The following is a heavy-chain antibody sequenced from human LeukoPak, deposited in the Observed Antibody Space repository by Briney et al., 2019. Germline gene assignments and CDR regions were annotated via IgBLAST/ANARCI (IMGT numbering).Heavy chain of an antibody. CDR3: ARTYYDSSGYYLTYYFDD. V-gene: IGHV4-34*01. D-gene: IGHD3-22*01. CDR2: INHSETT. Sequence: KPSETLSLTCAVYGGSFSGYFWSWIRQPPGKGLEWIGQINHSETTNYNPSLKSRVTKSVDTSKKQFSLKLSSVTAADTAVYYCARTYYDSSGYYLTYYFDDWGQGTLVTVS. CDR1: GGSFSGYF. J-gene: IGHJ4*02.